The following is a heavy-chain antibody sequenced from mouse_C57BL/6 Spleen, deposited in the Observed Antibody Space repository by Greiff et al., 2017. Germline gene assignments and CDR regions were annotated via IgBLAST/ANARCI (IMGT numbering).Heavy chain of an antibody. CDR1: GYSITSGYD. V-gene: IGHV3-1*01. Sequence: DVKLQESGPGMVKPSQSLSLTCTVTGYSITSGYDWHWIRHFPGNKLEWMGYISYSGSTNYNPSLKSRISITHDTSKNHFFLKLNSVTTEDTATYYCAREVTTDGYFDVWGTGTTVTVSS. D-gene: IGHD2-2*01. J-gene: IGHJ1*03. CDR3: AREVTTDGYFDV. CDR2: ISYSGST.